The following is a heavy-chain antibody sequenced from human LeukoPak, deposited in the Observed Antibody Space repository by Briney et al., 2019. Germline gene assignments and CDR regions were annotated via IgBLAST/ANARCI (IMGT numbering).Heavy chain of an antibody. Sequence: QPGGSLRLSCAASGFTFSNSAMSWVRQAPGKGLEWVSTLSGSGITTYCAGSVKGRFTISRDNSKNTLYLQMNSLRAEDTAVYYCAKGIYSSGWSYFDYWGHGTLVTVSS. V-gene: IGHV3-23*01. J-gene: IGHJ4*01. CDR3: AKGIYSSGWSYFDY. CDR2: LSGSGITT. CDR1: GFTFSNSA. D-gene: IGHD6-19*01.